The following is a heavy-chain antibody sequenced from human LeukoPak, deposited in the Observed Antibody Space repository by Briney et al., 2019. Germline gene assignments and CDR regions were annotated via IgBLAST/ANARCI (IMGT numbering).Heavy chain of an antibody. D-gene: IGHD3-10*01. CDR1: GFTFNNYW. Sequence: PGGSLRLSCAASGFTFNNYWMTWVRQAPGKGLEWVANIKQDGSEKYYVDSVKGRFTISRDNAKNSLYLQMNSLRAEDTTVYYCARDLRFGESPTFDYWGQGTLVTVSS. CDR2: IKQDGSEK. CDR3: ARDLRFGESPTFDY. J-gene: IGHJ4*02. V-gene: IGHV3-7*04.